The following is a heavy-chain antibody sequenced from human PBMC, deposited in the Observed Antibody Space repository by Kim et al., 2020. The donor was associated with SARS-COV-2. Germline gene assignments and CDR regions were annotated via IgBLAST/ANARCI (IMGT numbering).Heavy chain of an antibody. CDR1: GYTFTSYY. Sequence: ASVKVSCKASGYTFTSYYMHWVRQAPGQGLEWMGIINPSGGSTSYAQKFQGRVTMTRDTSTSTVYMELSSLRSEDTAVYYCARGRGGKQLVPWWFDPWGQGTLVTVSS. J-gene: IGHJ5*02. CDR3: ARGRGGKQLVPWWFDP. V-gene: IGHV1-46*01. D-gene: IGHD6-13*01. CDR2: INPSGGST.